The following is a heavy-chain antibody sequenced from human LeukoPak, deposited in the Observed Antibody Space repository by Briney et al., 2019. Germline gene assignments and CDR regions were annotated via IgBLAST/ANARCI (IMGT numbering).Heavy chain of an antibody. V-gene: IGHV1-69*04. CDR2: IIPILGIA. D-gene: IGHD3-10*01. Sequence: SVKVPCKASGGTFSSYAISWVRQAPGQGLEWMGRIIPILGIANYAQKFQGRVTITADKSTSTAYMELSSLRSEDTAVYYCAMSMREVVLGVSSRPLDYWGQGTLVTVSS. CDR3: AMSMREVVLGVSSRPLDY. J-gene: IGHJ4*02. CDR1: GGTFSSYA.